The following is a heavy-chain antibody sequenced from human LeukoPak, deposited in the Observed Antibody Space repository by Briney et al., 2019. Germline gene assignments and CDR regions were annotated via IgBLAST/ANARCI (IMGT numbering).Heavy chain of an antibody. J-gene: IGHJ6*03. Sequence: ASVKVSCKASGYTFTGYYMHWVRQAPGQGLEWMGWINPNSGGTNYAQKFQGRVTMTRDTSISTAYMELSRLRSDDTAVYYCARDLGLIVGASYYYYYMDVWGKGTTVTISS. CDR2: INPNSGGT. CDR3: ARDLGLIVGASYYYYYMDV. V-gene: IGHV1-2*02. D-gene: IGHD1-26*01. CDR1: GYTFTGYY.